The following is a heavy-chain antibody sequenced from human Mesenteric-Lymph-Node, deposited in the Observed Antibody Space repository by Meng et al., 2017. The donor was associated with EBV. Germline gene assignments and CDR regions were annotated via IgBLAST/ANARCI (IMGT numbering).Heavy chain of an antibody. CDR1: GGSVSSGSYY. D-gene: IGHD1-7*01. CDR3: ARVSEISGTWLDC. J-gene: IGHJ1*01. V-gene: IGHV4-61*01. CDR2: IYYSGST. Sequence: QVQLQESGPGLVKPSETLSLTCTVSGGSVSSGSYYWSWIRQPPGKGLEWIGYIYYSGSTNYNPSLKSRVTISVDTSKNQFSLKLSSVTAADTAVYFCARVSEISGTWLDCWGQGTLVTVSS.